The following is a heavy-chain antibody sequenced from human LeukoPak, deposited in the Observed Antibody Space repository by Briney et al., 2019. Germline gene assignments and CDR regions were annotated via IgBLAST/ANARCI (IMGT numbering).Heavy chain of an antibody. J-gene: IGHJ4*02. CDR1: GGSISSYY. D-gene: IGHD2-15*01. CDR3: ARRSRCSGGSCYSTGGVDY. Sequence: SETLSLTCTVSGGSISSYYWSWIRQPPGKGLEWIRYIYYSGSTNYNPSLKSRVTISVDTSKNQFSLKLSSVTAADTAVYYCARRSRCSGGSCYSTGGVDYWGQGTLVTVSS. CDR2: IYYSGST. V-gene: IGHV4-59*01.